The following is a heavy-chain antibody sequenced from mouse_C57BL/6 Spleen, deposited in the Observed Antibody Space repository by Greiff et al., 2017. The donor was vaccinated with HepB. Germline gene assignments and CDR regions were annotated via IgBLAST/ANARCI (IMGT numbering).Heavy chain of an antibody. D-gene: IGHD4-1*01. V-gene: IGHV1-50*01. CDR3: ARRGDGTRDYAMDY. CDR1: GYTFTSYW. CDR2: IDPSDSYT. Sequence: QVQLQQPGAELVKPGASVKLSCKASGYTFTSYWMQWVKQRPGQGLEWIGEIDPSDSYTNYNQKFKGKATLTVDTSSSTAYMQLSSLTSEDSAVYYCARRGDGTRDYAMDYWGQGTSVTVSS. J-gene: IGHJ4*01.